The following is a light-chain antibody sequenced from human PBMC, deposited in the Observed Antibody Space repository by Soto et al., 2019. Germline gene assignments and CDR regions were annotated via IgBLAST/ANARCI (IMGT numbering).Light chain of an antibody. J-gene: IGLJ2*01. V-gene: IGLV2-14*01. Sequence: SALTQPASVSGSPGQSITISCTGTSSDVGGYNYVSWYQQHPGKAPKLMIYDVSNRPSGVSNRFSGSKSGNTASLTISGLQAEDEAYYYCSSYTSSSTVVFGGGTKGTVL. CDR1: SSDVGGYNY. CDR2: DVS. CDR3: SSYTSSSTVV.